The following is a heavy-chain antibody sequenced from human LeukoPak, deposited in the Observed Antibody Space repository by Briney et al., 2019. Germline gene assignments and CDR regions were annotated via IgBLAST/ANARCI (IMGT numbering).Heavy chain of an antibody. V-gene: IGHV3-53*01. J-gene: IGHJ3*02. CDR2: IYSGGST. CDR3: AGDGYSSGWYAFDI. CDR1: GFTVSSNY. Sequence: PGGSLRLSCAASGFTVSSNYMSWVRQAPGKGLEWVSVIYSGGSTHYADSVKGRFTISRDNSKNTVYLQMNSLTAEDTAVYYCAGDGYSSGWYAFDIWGQGTMVTVSS. D-gene: IGHD6-19*01.